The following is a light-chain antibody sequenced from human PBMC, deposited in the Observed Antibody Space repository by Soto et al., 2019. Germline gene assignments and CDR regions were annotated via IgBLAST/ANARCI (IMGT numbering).Light chain of an antibody. CDR2: DAS. CDR3: QQYISYPYT. J-gene: IGKJ2*01. CDR1: QTTNTW. Sequence: GDRVTITCRASQTTNTWLAWYQQKPGTSPKLLIYDASSLEGGVPSRFSASGSGTEFTLTISSLQPDDLATYYCQQYISYPYTFGQGTKVXXK. V-gene: IGKV1-5*01.